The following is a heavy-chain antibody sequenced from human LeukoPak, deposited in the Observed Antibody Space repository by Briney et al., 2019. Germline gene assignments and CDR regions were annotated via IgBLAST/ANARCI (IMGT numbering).Heavy chain of an antibody. V-gene: IGHV6-1*01. D-gene: IGHD5-12*01. Sequence: SQTLSLTSAISGESVSSNSAALNRVRQSPSRGLEWLGRTYYRSKWYSDYAVSVQSRIIINPDTSKNQFSLQLNSVTPEDTAIYYCARATYSASRIDYWGQGTLVTVSS. CDR3: ARATYSASRIDY. J-gene: IGHJ4*02. CDR2: TYYRSKWYS. CDR1: GESVSSNSAA.